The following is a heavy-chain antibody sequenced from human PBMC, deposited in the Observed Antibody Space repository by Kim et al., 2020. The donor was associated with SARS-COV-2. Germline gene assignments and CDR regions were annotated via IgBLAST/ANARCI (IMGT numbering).Heavy chain of an antibody. Sequence: SETLSLTCAVYGGSFSGYYWSWIRQPPGKGLEWIGEINHSGSTNYNPSLKSRVTISVDTSKNQFSLKLSSVTAADTAVYYCARGDYGSGSHPGGPIRGRFDYWGQGNLVTVSS. CDR1: GGSFSGYY. CDR2: INHSGST. J-gene: IGHJ4*02. CDR3: ARGDYGSGSHPGGPIRGRFDY. D-gene: IGHD3-10*01. V-gene: IGHV4-34*01.